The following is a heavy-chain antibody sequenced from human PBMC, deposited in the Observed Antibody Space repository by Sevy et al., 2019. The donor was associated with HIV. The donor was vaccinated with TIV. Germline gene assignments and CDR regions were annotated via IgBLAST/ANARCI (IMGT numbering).Heavy chain of an antibody. Sequence: GGSLRLSCAASGFTFSSYAMHWVRQAPGKVLEWVAVISYDGSNKYYAYSVKGRFTISRDNSKNTLYLQMNSLRAEDTAVYYCAREGLYDSSGYCFDYWGQGTLVTVSS. CDR3: AREGLYDSSGYCFDY. J-gene: IGHJ4*02. CDR1: GFTFSSYA. CDR2: ISYDGSNK. D-gene: IGHD3-22*01. V-gene: IGHV3-30*04.